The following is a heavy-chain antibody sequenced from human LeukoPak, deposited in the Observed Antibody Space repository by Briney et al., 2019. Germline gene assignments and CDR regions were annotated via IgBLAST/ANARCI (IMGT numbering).Heavy chain of an antibody. CDR2: INHSGST. J-gene: IGHJ4*02. D-gene: IGHD1-26*01. Sequence: SETLSFTCAVSGGSISSSNWWSWVRQPPGKGLEWIGEINHSGSTNYNPSLKSRVITSVDKSKKQFSLKLSSVTAADTAVYYCAKLITGSYTLGVDYWGQGTLVTVSS. V-gene: IGHV4-4*02. CDR1: GGSISSSNW. CDR3: AKLITGSYTLGVDY.